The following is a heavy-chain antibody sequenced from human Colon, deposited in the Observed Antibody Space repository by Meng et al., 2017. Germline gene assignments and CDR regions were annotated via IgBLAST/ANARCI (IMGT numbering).Heavy chain of an antibody. J-gene: IGHJ4*02. V-gene: IGHV4-4*02. D-gene: IGHD1-7*01. CDR1: GDSIATSKW. CDR3: ARERVRELGLFDS. CDR2: ISNSYKT. Sequence: DAAPGLLRASGTPSLACVVSGDSIATSKWWSWLRQAPGKGPEWIGEISNSYKTVYSPSLKSRVRISLDKSNNQFSLTLTSVTAADTAVYYCARERVRELGLFDSWGQGILVTVSS.